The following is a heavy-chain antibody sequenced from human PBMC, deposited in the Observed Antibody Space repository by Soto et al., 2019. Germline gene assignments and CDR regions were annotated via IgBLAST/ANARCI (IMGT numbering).Heavy chain of an antibody. CDR1: GGSISSSSYY. CDR2: IYYSGST. CDR3: ARLVIAAAGTPRYGMDV. J-gene: IGHJ6*02. D-gene: IGHD6-13*01. V-gene: IGHV4-39*01. Sequence: QLQLQESGPGLVKPSETLSLTCTVSGGSISSSSYYWGWIRQPPGKGLEWIGSIYYSGSTYYNPSLKCRVTISVDTSKNQFSLKPSSVTAADTAVYYGARLVIAAAGTPRYGMDVWGQGTTVTVSS.